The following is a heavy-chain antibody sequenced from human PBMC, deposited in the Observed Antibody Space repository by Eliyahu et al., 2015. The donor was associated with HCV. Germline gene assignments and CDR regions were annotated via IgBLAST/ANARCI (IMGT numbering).Heavy chain of an antibody. CDR3: ARGLPLDY. CDR2: ISSSSSYI. Sequence: SMNWVRQAPGKGLEWVSSISSSSSYIYYADSVKGRFTISRDNAKNSLYLQMNSLRAEDTAVYYCARGLPLDYWGQGTLVTVSS. D-gene: IGHD2-15*01. V-gene: IGHV3-21*01. CDR1: S. J-gene: IGHJ4*02.